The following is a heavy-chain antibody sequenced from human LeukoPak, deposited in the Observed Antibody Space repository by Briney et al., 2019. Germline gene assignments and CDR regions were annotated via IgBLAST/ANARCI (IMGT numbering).Heavy chain of an antibody. J-gene: IGHJ4*02. CDR1: GFTFSSYA. CDR2: INGDASRT. CDR3: VRAGDY. Sequence: GGSLRLSCAASGFTFSSYAMSWVRQAPGKGLVWVSRINGDASRTAYADSVKGRFTISRDNARSTPYLQMNSLRADDTAVFYCVRAGDYWGQGTLVTVSS. V-gene: IGHV3-74*01.